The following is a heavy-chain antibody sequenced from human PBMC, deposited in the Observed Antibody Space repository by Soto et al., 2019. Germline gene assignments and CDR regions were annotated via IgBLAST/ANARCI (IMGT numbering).Heavy chain of an antibody. V-gene: IGHV1-3*01. CDR2: INAGNGNT. CDR1: GYTFTSYA. CDR3: GRDIDYGGPRYYFDY. Sequence: ASVKVSCKASGYTFTSYAMHWVRQAPGQRLEWMGWINAGNGNTKYSQKFQGRVTITRDTSASTAYMELSSLRSEDTAVYYCGRDIDYGGPRYYFDYWGQGTLVTVSS. D-gene: IGHD4-17*01. J-gene: IGHJ4*02.